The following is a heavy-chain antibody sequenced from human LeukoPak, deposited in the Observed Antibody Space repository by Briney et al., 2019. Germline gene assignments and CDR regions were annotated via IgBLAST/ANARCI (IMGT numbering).Heavy chain of an antibody. Sequence: GESLKISCKGSGYSFTSFWINWVRQMPGKGLEWMGIIYPGDSDTRYSPSFQGQVTISADKSISAAYLQWSSLKASDTAMYYCARHTNDYGGYGDYWGQGTLVTVSS. V-gene: IGHV5-51*01. CDR3: ARHTNDYGGYGDY. CDR1: GYSFTSFW. J-gene: IGHJ4*02. CDR2: IYPGDSDT. D-gene: IGHD4-23*01.